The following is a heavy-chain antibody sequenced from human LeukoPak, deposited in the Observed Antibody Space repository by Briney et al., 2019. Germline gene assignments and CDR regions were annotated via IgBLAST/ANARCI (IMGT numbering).Heavy chain of an antibody. CDR3: ARGSVGTPPPFDF. CDR1: GFTVSSNY. J-gene: IGHJ4*02. V-gene: IGHV3-53*05. CDR2: IYSGGST. Sequence: GGSLRLSCAASGFTVSSNYMSWVRQAPGKGLEWVSVIYSGGSTYYADSVKGRFTISKDKSKNTLYLQMNSLKIEDTAVYYCARGSVGTPPPFDFWGQGTLVTVSS. D-gene: IGHD2-15*01.